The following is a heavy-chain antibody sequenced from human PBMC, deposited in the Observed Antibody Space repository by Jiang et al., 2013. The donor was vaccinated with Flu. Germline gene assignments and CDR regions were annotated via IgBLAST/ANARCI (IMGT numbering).Heavy chain of an antibody. D-gene: IGHD1-26*01. Sequence: WISAYNGNTNYAQKLQGRVTMTTDTSTSTAYMELRSLRSDDTAVYYCARGDGIVGASSDYWGQGTLVTVSS. J-gene: IGHJ4*02. V-gene: IGHV1-18*01. CDR3: ARGDGIVGASSDY. CDR2: ISAYNGNT.